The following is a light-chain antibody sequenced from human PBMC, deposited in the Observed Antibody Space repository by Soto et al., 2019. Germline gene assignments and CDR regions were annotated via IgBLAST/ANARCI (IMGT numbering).Light chain of an antibody. Sequence: EIVMTQSPATLSLSPGERATLSCRASQSVSSNLAWYQQKPPQAPRLLIYGASTRATGIPARFSGSGSGTEFTLTINSLQSEDFAVYYCQQYNNWPPTFGQGTKVDIK. CDR3: QQYNNWPPT. V-gene: IGKV3-15*01. CDR1: QSVSSN. CDR2: GAS. J-gene: IGKJ1*01.